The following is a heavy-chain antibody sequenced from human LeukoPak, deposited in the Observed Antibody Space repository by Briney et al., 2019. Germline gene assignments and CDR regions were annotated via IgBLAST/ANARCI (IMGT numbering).Heavy chain of an antibody. CDR3: ARGLAAAGTSYFDY. Sequence: SETLSLTCTVSGGSISSNYWNWIRQPPGKGLEWMGYIYYTGTTSYNPSLKNRVTITADTSKNQFSLKLTSVTAADTAVYYCARGLAAAGTSYFDYWGQGTLVTVSS. V-gene: IGHV4-59*01. D-gene: IGHD6-13*01. CDR2: IYYTGTT. J-gene: IGHJ4*02. CDR1: GGSISSNY.